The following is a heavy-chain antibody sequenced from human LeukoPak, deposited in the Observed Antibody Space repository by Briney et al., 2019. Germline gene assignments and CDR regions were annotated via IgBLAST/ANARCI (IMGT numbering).Heavy chain of an antibody. J-gene: IGHJ4*02. CDR1: GYSFTSYW. Sequence: GESLKISCKGSGYSFTSYWIGWVRQMPGKGLEWMGIIYPGDSDTRYSPSFQGQVTISADKSISTAYLQWSNLKASDTAMYYCARQSYYDYVWGSYRTYYFDYWGQGTLVTVSS. CDR2: IYPGDSDT. D-gene: IGHD3-16*02. CDR3: ARQSYYDYVWGSYRTYYFDY. V-gene: IGHV5-51*01.